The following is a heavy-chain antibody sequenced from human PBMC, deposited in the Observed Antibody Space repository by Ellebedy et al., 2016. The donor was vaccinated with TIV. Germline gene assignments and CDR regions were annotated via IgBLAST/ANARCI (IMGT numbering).Heavy chain of an antibody. D-gene: IGHD6-13*01. J-gene: IGHJ4*02. V-gene: IGHV3-33*01. Sequence: GESLKISCATSGFTFGGYGIHWVRQAPGKGLEWVADIWYDGTTKYYIDSVKGRFSISRDSSKNTVDLQMNSLRVEDTAVYYCARDQGYSSSWLTDWGQGTLVTVSS. CDR2: IWYDGTTK. CDR1: GFTFGGYG. CDR3: ARDQGYSSSWLTD.